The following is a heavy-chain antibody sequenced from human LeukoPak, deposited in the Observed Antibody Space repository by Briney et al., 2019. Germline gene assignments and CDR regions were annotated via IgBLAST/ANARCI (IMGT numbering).Heavy chain of an antibody. Sequence: SETLSLTCPVTVGSIRSYFWSWIRQPPGKGLEWIGYIYYSGSTNYNPSLKSRVTISVDTSKNQYSLKLSSVTAADTAVYYCANIVVDSRSEYFQHWGQGTLVTVSS. CDR1: VGSIRSYF. CDR2: IYYSGST. CDR3: ANIVVDSRSEYFQH. J-gene: IGHJ1*01. V-gene: IGHV4-59*08. D-gene: IGHD2-15*01.